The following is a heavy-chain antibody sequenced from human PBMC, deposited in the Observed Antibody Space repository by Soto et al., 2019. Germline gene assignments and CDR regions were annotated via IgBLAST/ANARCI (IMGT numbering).Heavy chain of an antibody. V-gene: IGHV3-7*01. D-gene: IGHD4-17*01. CDR3: LVTTSAFDI. CDR1: GFTLSNFW. CDR2: IKQGGIEK. J-gene: IGHJ3*02. Sequence: EVQLVESGGDLAQPGGSLRLSCAASGFTLSNFWVNWVRQAPGKGLEWVANIKQGGIEKNYEDSVKGRFTISRDDTKNSQFLQMNNLRAEDTAVYYCLVTTSAFDIWGRGTTVTVSS.